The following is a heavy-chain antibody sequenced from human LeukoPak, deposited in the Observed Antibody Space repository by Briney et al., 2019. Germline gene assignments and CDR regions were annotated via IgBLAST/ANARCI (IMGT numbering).Heavy chain of an antibody. CDR3: ATAYDRALGDY. CDR1: GYTFTNYY. Sequence: ASVKVSCKASGYTFTNYYMHWVQQAPGKGLEWMGLVDPEDGETIYAEKFQGRVTITADTSTDTAYMELSSLRSEDTAVYYCATAYDRALGDYWGQGTLVTVSS. D-gene: IGHD3-3*01. CDR2: VDPEDGET. J-gene: IGHJ4*02. V-gene: IGHV1-69-2*01.